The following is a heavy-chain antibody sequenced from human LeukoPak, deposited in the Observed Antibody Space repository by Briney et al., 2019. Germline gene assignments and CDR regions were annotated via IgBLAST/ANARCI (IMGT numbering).Heavy chain of an antibody. V-gene: IGHV3-21*01. D-gene: IGHD3-9*01. Sequence: TGGSLRLSCAASGFTFTSYSMSWVRQTPGKGLQWLASVSYDSTYIFQADSVRGRFTISRDNAENSVYLQMNSLRVEDTAVYYCARGLTRPYYLDYWGQGTLVTVSS. CDR1: GFTFTSYS. CDR3: ARGLTRPYYLDY. CDR2: VSYDSTYI. J-gene: IGHJ4*02.